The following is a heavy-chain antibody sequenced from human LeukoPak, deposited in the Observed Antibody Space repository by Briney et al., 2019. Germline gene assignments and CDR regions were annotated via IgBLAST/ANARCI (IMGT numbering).Heavy chain of an antibody. CDR3: ARPVPSRLGWFDP. D-gene: IGHD1-1*01. CDR2: LSYTGGP. J-gene: IGHJ5*02. Sequence: PSETLSLTCIVSAGYVSTIDYYWAWIRLPPGKGLEWIGSLSYTGGPFYNPSLKSRVTISVDTSKNQFSLKLTSVTAADTAVYYCARPVPSRLGWFDPWGQGTLVTVSS. V-gene: IGHV4-39*01. CDR1: AGYVSTIDYY.